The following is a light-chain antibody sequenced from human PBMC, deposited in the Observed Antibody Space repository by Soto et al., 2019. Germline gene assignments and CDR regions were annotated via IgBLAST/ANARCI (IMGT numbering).Light chain of an antibody. Sequence: DIQMTQSPSTLSGSVGDRVTITCRASQTISSWLAWYQQKPGKALKLLIYKASTLKSGVPSRFSGSGSGTEFTLTISSLQPDDFATYYCQHYNSYSEVFGQGTKVELK. CDR2: KAS. J-gene: IGKJ1*01. V-gene: IGKV1-5*03. CDR1: QTISSW. CDR3: QHYNSYSEV.